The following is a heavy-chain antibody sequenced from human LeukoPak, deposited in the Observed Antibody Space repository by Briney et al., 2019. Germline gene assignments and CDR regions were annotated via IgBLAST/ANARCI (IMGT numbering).Heavy chain of an antibody. CDR2: INPNSGGT. CDR3: ARERPYGDYEGKNAFDI. V-gene: IGHV1-2*02. D-gene: IGHD4-17*01. Sequence: ASVKVSCKASGYTFTGYYMHWVRQAPGQGLEWMGWINPNSGGTNYAQKFQGRVTMTRDTSISTAYMELSRLRSDDTAVYYCARERPYGDYEGKNAFDIWGQGTMVTISS. J-gene: IGHJ3*02. CDR1: GYTFTGYY.